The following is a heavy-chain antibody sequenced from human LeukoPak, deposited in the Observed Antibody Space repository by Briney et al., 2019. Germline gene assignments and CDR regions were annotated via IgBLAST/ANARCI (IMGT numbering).Heavy chain of an antibody. D-gene: IGHD3-10*01. Sequence: SETLSLTSTVSGGSISSYYWSWIRQPPGKGLEWIGYRYYSGNTNYNPSLKSRVTISEDTFKNQFSLKLSSVTAADTAMYYCARVGAFGEVWYFDYWGQGTLVIVSS. V-gene: IGHV4-59*01. CDR1: GGSISSYY. CDR3: ARVGAFGEVWYFDY. CDR2: RYYSGNT. J-gene: IGHJ4*02.